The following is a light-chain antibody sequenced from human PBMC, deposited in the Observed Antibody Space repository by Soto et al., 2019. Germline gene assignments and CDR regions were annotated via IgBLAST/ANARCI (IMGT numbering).Light chain of an antibody. CDR2: GAS. CDR3: QQYGGAPNT. Sequence: IVLTQSPGTLSLSPGERATLSCRASQSVSNNYLAWFQQKPGQAPRLLIYGASSRATGIPDRFTGSGSGTDFTLTISRMEPEDVAVYFCQQYGGAPNTFGQGTKMEIK. J-gene: IGKJ2*01. V-gene: IGKV3-20*01. CDR1: QSVSNNY.